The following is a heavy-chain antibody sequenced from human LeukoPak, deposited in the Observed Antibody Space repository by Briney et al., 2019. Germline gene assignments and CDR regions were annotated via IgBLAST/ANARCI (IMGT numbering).Heavy chain of an antibody. V-gene: IGHV4-30-2*01. CDR3: ASAVGFCSGSSCYSGAFDI. J-gene: IGHJ3*02. CDR1: GGSISSGAYS. D-gene: IGHD2-15*01. Sequence: SETLSLTCAVSGGSISSGAYSWRWIRQPLGKGLEWIGYIYHSGSNYYNPSLKSRVTISVDRSKNQFSLKLNSVTAADTAVYYCASAVGFCSGSSCYSGAFDIWGQGTVVTVSS. CDR2: IYHSGSN.